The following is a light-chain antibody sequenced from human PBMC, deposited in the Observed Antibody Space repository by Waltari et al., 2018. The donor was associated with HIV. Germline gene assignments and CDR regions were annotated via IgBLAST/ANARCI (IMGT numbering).Light chain of an antibody. CDR3: NSRDSSGDVV. V-gene: IGLV3-19*01. J-gene: IGLJ2*01. Sequence: SSELTQVPAVSVALGQTVRITCPGDSTRSNAATWYQQKPGTAPVLVIYGKNNRPSVIPDRFSGSSSGNTASLTITGAQAEDEADYYCNSRDSSGDVVFGGGTKLTVL. CDR1: STRSNA. CDR2: GKN.